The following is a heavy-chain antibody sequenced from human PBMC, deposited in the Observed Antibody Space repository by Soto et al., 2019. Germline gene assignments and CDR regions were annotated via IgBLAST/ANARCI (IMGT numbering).Heavy chain of an antibody. J-gene: IGHJ5*02. CDR3: TRGDSQLERNRNWFDP. CDR2: IRSKAYGGTT. V-gene: IGHV3-49*03. Sequence: GGSLRLSCTASGFTFGDYAMSWFRQAPGKGLEWVGFIRSKAYGGTTEYAASVKGRFTISRDDSKSIAYLQMNSLKTEDTAVYYCTRGDSQLERNRNWFDPWGQGTLVTVSS. D-gene: IGHD1-1*01. CDR1: GFTFGDYA.